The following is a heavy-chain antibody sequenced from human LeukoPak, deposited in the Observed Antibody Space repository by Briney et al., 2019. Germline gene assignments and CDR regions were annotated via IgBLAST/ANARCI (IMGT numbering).Heavy chain of an antibody. CDR1: GGSISSYY. D-gene: IGHD4-17*01. CDR3: ARGPTTVTRAFDY. J-gene: IGHJ4*02. CDR2: IYYSGST. Sequence: SETLSLTCTVSGGSISSYYWSWIRQPPGKGLEWIGYIYYSGSTNYNPSLKSRVTMSVDTSKNQFSLKLSSVTAADTAVYYCARGPTTVTRAFDYWGQGTLVTVSS. V-gene: IGHV4-59*12.